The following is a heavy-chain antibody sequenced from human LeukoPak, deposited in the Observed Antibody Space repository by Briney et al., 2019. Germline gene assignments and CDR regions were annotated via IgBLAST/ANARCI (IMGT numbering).Heavy chain of an antibody. V-gene: IGHV4-34*01. CDR2: INHSGST. CDR1: GGSFGGYY. D-gene: IGHD5-24*01. Sequence: SETLSLTCAVYGGSFGGYYWSWIRQPPGKWLEWIGEINHSGSTNYNPSLKSRVTISVDTSKNQFSLKLSSVTAADTAVYYCARDWLQSPYFDLWGRGTLVTVSS. CDR3: ARDWLQSPYFDL. J-gene: IGHJ2*01.